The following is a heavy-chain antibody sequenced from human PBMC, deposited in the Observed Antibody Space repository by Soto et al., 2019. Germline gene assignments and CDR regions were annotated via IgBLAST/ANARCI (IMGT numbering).Heavy chain of an antibody. D-gene: IGHD3-3*01. J-gene: IGHJ6*03. CDR1: GYTFTSYG. CDR3: ARRGDYDFWSGYSSYYYYYMDV. V-gene: IGHV1-18*01. CDR2: ISAYNGNT. Sequence: ASVKVSCKASGYTFTSYGISWVRQAPGQGLEWIGWISAYNGNTNYAQKLQGRVTMTTDTSTSTAYMELRSLRSDDTAVYYCARRGDYDFWSGYSSYYYYYMDVWGKGTTVTVSS.